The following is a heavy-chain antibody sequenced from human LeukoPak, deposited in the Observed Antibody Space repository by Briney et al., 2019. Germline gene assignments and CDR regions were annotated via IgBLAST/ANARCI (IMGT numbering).Heavy chain of an antibody. Sequence: SGGSLRLSCAASGFTFSSYAMSWVRQAPGKGLEWVSAISGSGGSTYYADSVKGRFTISRDNSKNTLYLQMNSLRAEDTAVYYCAKGPSVVVVTATSPTPYYFDYWGQGTLVTVSS. CDR2: ISGSGGST. CDR1: GFTFSSYA. D-gene: IGHD2-21*02. CDR3: AKGPSVVVVTATSPTPYYFDY. J-gene: IGHJ4*02. V-gene: IGHV3-23*01.